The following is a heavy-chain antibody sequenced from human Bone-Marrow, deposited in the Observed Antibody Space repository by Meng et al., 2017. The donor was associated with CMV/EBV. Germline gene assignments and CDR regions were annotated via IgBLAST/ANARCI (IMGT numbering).Heavy chain of an antibody. D-gene: IGHD6-13*01. Sequence: ASVKVSCKASGYTFTGYYMHWVRQAPGQGLEWMGWINPNSGGTNYAQKFQGRVTMTRDTSISTAYMELSRLRSEDTAVYYCARDFRPQQQLVFYYYYGMDVWGQGTTATVSS. CDR2: INPNSGGT. CDR3: ARDFRPQQQLVFYYYYGMDV. J-gene: IGHJ6*02. CDR1: GYTFTGYY. V-gene: IGHV1-2*02.